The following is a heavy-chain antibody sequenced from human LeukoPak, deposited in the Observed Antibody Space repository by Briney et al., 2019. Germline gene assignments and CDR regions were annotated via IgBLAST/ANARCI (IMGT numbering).Heavy chain of an antibody. V-gene: IGHV3-23*01. D-gene: IGHD1-26*01. CDR1: GFTFSSYA. CDR2: ISGSGGNT. J-gene: IGHJ4*02. Sequence: GGTLRLSCAASGFTFSSYAMNWVRQAPGKGLEWVSSISGSGGNTYYADSVKGRFTISRDNYKNTLYLQMNSLRAEDTAVYYCAKDPTIVGAPYWGQGTLVTVSS. CDR3: AKDPTIVGAPY.